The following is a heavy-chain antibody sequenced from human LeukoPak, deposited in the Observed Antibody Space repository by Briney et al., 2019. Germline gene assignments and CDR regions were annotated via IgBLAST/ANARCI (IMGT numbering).Heavy chain of an antibody. CDR3: ATGTEQQWLSLDY. CDR1: GFTFNKAW. Sequence: GGSLRLSCAASGFTFNKAWMSWVRQAPGRGLEWVGRIKSNTDGGTTDYAAPVKGRFTISREDSKNTLYLHMNSLKTEDTAVYFCATGTEQQWLSLDYWGQGTLVTVSS. J-gene: IGHJ4*02. CDR2: IKSNTDGGTT. V-gene: IGHV3-15*01. D-gene: IGHD6-19*01.